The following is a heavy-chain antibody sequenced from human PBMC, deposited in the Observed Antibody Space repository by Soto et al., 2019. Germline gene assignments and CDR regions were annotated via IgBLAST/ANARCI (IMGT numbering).Heavy chain of an antibody. Sequence: PGGSLRLSCAASGFTFSSYAMHWVRQAPGKGLEWVAVISYDGSNKYYADSVKGRFTISRDNSKNTLYLQMNSLRAEDTAVYYCARDRKWFGESYYFDYWGQGT. CDR2: ISYDGSNK. CDR3: ARDRKWFGESYYFDY. J-gene: IGHJ4*02. D-gene: IGHD3-10*01. V-gene: IGHV3-30-3*01. CDR1: GFTFSSYA.